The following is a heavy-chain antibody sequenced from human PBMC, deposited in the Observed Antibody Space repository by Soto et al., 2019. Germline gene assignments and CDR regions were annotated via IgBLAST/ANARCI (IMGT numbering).Heavy chain of an antibody. J-gene: IGHJ3*02. CDR3: AKNSLNYCGGDCYDAFDI. D-gene: IGHD2-21*02. V-gene: IGHV3-23*01. Sequence: GGSLRLSCAASGFTFSSYAMSWVRQAPGKGLEWVSAISGSGGSKYYADSVKGRFTISRDNSKNTLYLQMNSLRAEDSAVYYCAKNSLNYCGGDCYDAFDIWGQGTMVTVSS. CDR2: ISGSGGSK. CDR1: GFTFSSYA.